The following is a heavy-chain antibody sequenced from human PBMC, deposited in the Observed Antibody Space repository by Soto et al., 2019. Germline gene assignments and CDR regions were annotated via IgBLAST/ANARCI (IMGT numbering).Heavy chain of an antibody. D-gene: IGHD3-22*01. CDR2: ISSSGGST. CDR1: GFTFSSYA. CDR3: AKYQPMTQPRPYFDY. V-gene: IGHV3-23*01. Sequence: EVQLLESGGDLIQPGGSLRLSCAASGFTFSSYAMSWVRQAPGKGLGWVSVISSSGGSTFYADSVKGRFTISRDNSRNTLYLQMNSLRAEDTAIYYCAKYQPMTQPRPYFDYWGQGTLVTVSS. J-gene: IGHJ4*02.